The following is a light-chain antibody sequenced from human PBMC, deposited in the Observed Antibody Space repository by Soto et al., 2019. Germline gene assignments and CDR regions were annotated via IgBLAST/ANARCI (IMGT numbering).Light chain of an antibody. J-gene: IGKJ5*01. CDR1: QSVSSY. Sequence: EIVLTQSPATLSLSPGERATLSSRASQSVSSYLAWYQQKPGQAPRLLIFDASNRATGIPARFSGSGSGTDFTLPISSLEPEDFAVYYCQHRSIWPVSFGQGTRLEIK. CDR3: QHRSIWPVS. V-gene: IGKV3-11*01. CDR2: DAS.